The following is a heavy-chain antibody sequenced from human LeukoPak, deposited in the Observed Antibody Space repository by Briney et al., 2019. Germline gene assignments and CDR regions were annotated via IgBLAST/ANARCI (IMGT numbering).Heavy chain of an antibody. V-gene: IGHV3-74*01. CDR1: GFTFSSYW. J-gene: IGHJ4*02. D-gene: IGHD1-26*01. Sequence: GGSLRLSCAPSGFTFSSYWMHWVRQAPGKGLMWVSRINSDGSSTSYADSVKGRFTISRDNAKNTLYLQMNSLRAEDTAVYYCARSLGGATTKWGQGTLVTVSS. CDR3: ARSLGGATTK. CDR2: INSDGSST.